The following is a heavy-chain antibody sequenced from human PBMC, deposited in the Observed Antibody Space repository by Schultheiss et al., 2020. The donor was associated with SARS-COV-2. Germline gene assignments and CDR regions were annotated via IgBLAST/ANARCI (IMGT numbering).Heavy chain of an antibody. CDR3: AHRGWELLRFDY. Sequence: SGPTLVKPTQTLTLTCTFSGFSLSTSGVGVGWIRQPPGKALEWLALIYWNDDKRYSPSLKRRLTITKDTSKSQVVLTMTNMDPVDTATYYCAHRGWELLRFDYWGQGTLVTVSS. CDR2: IYWNDDK. CDR1: GFSLSTSGVG. D-gene: IGHD1-26*01. V-gene: IGHV2-5*01. J-gene: IGHJ4*02.